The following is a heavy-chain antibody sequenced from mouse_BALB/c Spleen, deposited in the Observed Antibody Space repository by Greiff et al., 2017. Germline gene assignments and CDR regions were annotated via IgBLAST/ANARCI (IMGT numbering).Heavy chain of an antibody. D-gene: IGHD1-2*01. Sequence: QVQLQQSGAELVRPGASVTLSCKASGYTFTDYEMHWVKQTPVHGLEWIGAIDPETGGTAYNQKFKGKATLTADKSSSTAYMELRSLTSEDSAVYYCTSRLVPSWFAYWGQGTLVTVSA. CDR2: IDPETGGT. CDR3: TSRLVPSWFAY. V-gene: IGHV1-15*01. J-gene: IGHJ3*01. CDR1: GYTFTDYE.